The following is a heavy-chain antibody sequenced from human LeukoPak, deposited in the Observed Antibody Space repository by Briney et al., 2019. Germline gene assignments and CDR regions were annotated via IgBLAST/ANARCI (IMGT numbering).Heavy chain of an antibody. CDR3: TRSLDY. V-gene: IGHV3-7*02. CDR2: TKQDESEK. D-gene: IGHD2-15*01. CDR1: GFTFSIYW. Sequence: GGSLRLSCAASGFTFSIYWMGWVRQAPGKGLEWVANTKQDESEKYYVDSVKGRFTISRDNAKNSLYLQMNSLRAEDTAVYYCTRSLDYWGQGTLVTVSS. J-gene: IGHJ4*02.